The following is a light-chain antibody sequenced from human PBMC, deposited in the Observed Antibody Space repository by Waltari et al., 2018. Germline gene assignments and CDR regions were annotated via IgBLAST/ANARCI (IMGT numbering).Light chain of an antibody. J-gene: IGLJ3*02. CDR1: SSNIGSQY. V-gene: IGLV1-47*01. Sequence: QSVLTQPPSASGTPGQRVTISCSGSSSNIGSQYVFWYQQLPGTAPKLLSYWNNHRPVVVPDRFSGSKSGTSASLAISGLRSEDEADYHCAVWDDSLSAWVFGGGTKLTVL. CDR2: WNN. CDR3: AVWDDSLSAWV.